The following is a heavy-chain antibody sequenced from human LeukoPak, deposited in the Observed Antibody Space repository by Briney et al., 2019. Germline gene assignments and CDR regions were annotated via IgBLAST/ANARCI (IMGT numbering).Heavy chain of an antibody. D-gene: IGHD2-2*01. J-gene: IGHJ6*02. CDR2: INHSGST. CDR1: GGSFSGYC. CDR3: ARGSDIVVVPAASYYGMDV. Sequence: SETLSLTCAVYGGSFSGYCWSWIRQPPGKGLEWIGEINHSGSTNYNPSLKSRVTISVDTSKNQFSLKLSSVTAADTAVYYCARGSDIVVVPAASYYGMDVWGQGTTVTVSS. V-gene: IGHV4-34*01.